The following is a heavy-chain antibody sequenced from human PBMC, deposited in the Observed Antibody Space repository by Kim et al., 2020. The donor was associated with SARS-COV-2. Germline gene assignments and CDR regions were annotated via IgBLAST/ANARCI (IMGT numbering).Heavy chain of an antibody. Sequence: GGSLRLSCAASGFTFHTYTMHWVRQAPGKGLEWVARISDDGSNTDYADSVKGRFTVSRDNSKNTVSLQMNSLRAEDTAMYHCAKNYYDSTGYYYGDWFDPWAQGTLVTVSS. D-gene: IGHD3-22*01. CDR1: GFTFHTYT. V-gene: IGHV3-30-3*01. J-gene: IGHJ5*02. CDR3: AKNYYDSTGYYYGDWFDP. CDR2: ISDDGSNT.